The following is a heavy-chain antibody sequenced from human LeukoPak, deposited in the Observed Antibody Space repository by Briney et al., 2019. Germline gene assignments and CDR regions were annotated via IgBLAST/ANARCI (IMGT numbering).Heavy chain of an antibody. V-gene: IGHV3-30*02. CDR2: IRYDGSNK. D-gene: IGHD3-10*01. Sequence: GGSLRLSCAASGFTFSSYGMHWVRQAPGKGLEWVAFIRYDGSNKYYADSVKGRFTISRDNSKNTLYLQMNSLRAEDTAVYYCAKGSMVRGVLGYYYYMDVWGKGTTVTVSS. J-gene: IGHJ6*03. CDR3: AKGSMVRGVLGYYYYMDV. CDR1: GFTFSSYG.